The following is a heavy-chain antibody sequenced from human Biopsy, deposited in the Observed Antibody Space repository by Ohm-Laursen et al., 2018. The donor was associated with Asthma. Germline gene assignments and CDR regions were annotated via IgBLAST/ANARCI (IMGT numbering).Heavy chain of an antibody. J-gene: IGHJ4*02. D-gene: IGHD3-16*01. Sequence: SLRLSCAASGFTFRSYAMHWVRQAPGKGLEWVAVIWYDGGNKYYADSVKGRFIISRDNSKNTLHLQMNSLSPEDTAVYYCARDFSRAIMIGGGREHYFDFWGQGTLVTVSS. CDR2: IWYDGGNK. CDR3: ARDFSRAIMIGGGREHYFDF. CDR1: GFTFRSYA. V-gene: IGHV3-33*08.